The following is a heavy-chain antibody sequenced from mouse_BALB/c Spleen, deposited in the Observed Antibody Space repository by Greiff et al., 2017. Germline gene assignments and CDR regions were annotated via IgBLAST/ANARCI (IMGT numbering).Heavy chain of an antibody. V-gene: IGHV1-7*01. J-gene: IGHJ2*01. Sequence: QVQLQQSGAELSKPGASVKMSCKASGYTFTSYWMHWVKQRPGQGLEWIGYINPSTGYTEYNQKFKDKATLTADKSSSTAYMQLSSLTSEDSAVYYCARSRYGYDYWGQGTTLTVSS. CDR1: GYTFTSYW. CDR3: ARSRYGYDY. D-gene: IGHD1-2*01. CDR2: INPSTGYT.